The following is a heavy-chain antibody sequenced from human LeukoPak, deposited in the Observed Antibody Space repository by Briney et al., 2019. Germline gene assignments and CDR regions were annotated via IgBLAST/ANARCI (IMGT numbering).Heavy chain of an antibody. V-gene: IGHV3-30*02. J-gene: IGHJ4*02. CDR3: AKNPDSSDYPRDIDW. Sequence: GGSLRLSCAAFGFTFSSYGMHWVRQTPGKGLEWVAFIRHDGSYQQYADSVKGRFTVSRDNSKDMVYLQMNSLTTEDTTVYYSAKNPDSSDYPRDIDWWGQGTLVTVSS. D-gene: IGHD3-22*01. CDR2: IRHDGSYQ. CDR1: GFTFSSYG.